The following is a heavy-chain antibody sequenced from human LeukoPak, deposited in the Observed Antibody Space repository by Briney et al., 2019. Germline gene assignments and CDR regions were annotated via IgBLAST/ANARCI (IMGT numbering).Heavy chain of an antibody. J-gene: IGHJ6*03. Sequence: ASVKVSCKASGGTFSSYAISWVRQAPGQGLEWMGGIIPIFGTANYAQKFQGRVTITTDESTSTAYMELSSLRSEDTAVYYCARAVVPAATYLYYMDVWGKGTTVTVSS. CDR3: ARAVVPAATYLYYMDV. CDR2: IIPIFGTA. CDR1: GGTFSSYA. V-gene: IGHV1-69*05. D-gene: IGHD2-2*01.